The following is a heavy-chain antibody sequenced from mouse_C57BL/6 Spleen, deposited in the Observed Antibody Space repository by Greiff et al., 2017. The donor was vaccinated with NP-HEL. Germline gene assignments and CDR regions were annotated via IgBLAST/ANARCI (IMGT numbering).Heavy chain of an antibody. J-gene: IGHJ2*01. V-gene: IGHV1-50*01. CDR1: GYTFTSYW. CDR3: ARKGITTVVARDY. D-gene: IGHD1-1*01. Sequence: QVQLQQPGAELVKPGASVKLSCKASGYTFTSYWMQWVKQRPGQGLEWIGEIDPSDSYTNYNQKFKGKATLTVDTSSSKAYMQLSSLTSEDSAVYYCARKGITTVVARDYWGQGTTLTVSS. CDR2: IDPSDSYT.